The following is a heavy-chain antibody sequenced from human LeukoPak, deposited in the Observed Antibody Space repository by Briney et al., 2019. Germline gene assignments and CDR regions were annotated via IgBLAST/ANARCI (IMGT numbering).Heavy chain of an antibody. J-gene: IGHJ6*04. Sequence: ASVKVSCNASGYTFTSYYMHWVRHAPGQGLEWMGIINPSGGSTSYAQKFQGRVTMARDTSTSTVYMELSSLRSEGTPVYYCARDREAGTPGVWGKGTTVTVSS. CDR1: GYTFTSYY. CDR3: ARDREAGTPGV. V-gene: IGHV1-46*01. D-gene: IGHD1-14*01. CDR2: INPSGGST.